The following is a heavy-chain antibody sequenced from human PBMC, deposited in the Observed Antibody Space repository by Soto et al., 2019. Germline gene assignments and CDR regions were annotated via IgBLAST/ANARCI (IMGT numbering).Heavy chain of an antibody. CDR2: ISSNGGST. J-gene: IGHJ3*02. CDR1: GFTFSSYA. V-gene: IGHV3-64D*06. Sequence: EVQLVESGGGLVQPGGSLRLSCSASGFTFSSYAMHWVRQAPGKGLEYVSAISSNGGSTYYADSVKGRFTISRDNSKNTLYLQMSSLRAEDTAVYYCVKGDRYCSSTSCRHDAFDIWGQGTMVTVSS. D-gene: IGHD2-2*01. CDR3: VKGDRYCSSTSCRHDAFDI.